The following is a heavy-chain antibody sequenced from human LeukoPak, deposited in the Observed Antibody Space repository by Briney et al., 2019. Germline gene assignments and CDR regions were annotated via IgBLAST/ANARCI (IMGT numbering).Heavy chain of an antibody. CDR2: IKQDGSEK. Sequence: GGSLRLSCEGSGFSFSSYWMTWVRQAPGKGLEWVANIKQDGSEKYYVDSVRGRFTIYRDNAKNSLYLQMNSLRAEDTAMYYCARQRYSDYWGQGTLVTVSS. V-gene: IGHV3-7*01. CDR1: GFSFSSYW. J-gene: IGHJ4*02. CDR3: ARQRYSDY. D-gene: IGHD1-26*01.